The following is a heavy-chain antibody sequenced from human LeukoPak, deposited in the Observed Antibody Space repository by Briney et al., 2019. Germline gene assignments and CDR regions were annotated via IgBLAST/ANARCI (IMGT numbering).Heavy chain of an antibody. Sequence: SETLSLTCTVSGDSINYYYWSWIRQSPGKGLEWIGYVYYNGSAKYNPSLKSRVTISVDMSKNQFSLKVSSVTAADTAIYYCARKGGHFDYWGQGTLVTVCS. CDR1: GDSINYYY. CDR2: VYYNGSA. J-gene: IGHJ4*02. CDR3: ARKGGHFDY. V-gene: IGHV4-59*01. D-gene: IGHD2-15*01.